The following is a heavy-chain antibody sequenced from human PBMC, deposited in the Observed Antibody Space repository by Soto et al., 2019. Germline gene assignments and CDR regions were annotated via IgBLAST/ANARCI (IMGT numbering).Heavy chain of an antibody. CDR1: EFTFTYAW. D-gene: IGHD3-16*02. CDR3: TSLYYGH. V-gene: IGHV3-15*01. Sequence: GGSLRLSCAASEFTFTYAWMSWVRQAPGKGLEWVGRIKSKTDGGTTDYAAPVKGRFTISRDESQNTLYLQMNSLKTEDTSVYYCTSLYYGHWGQGTLVTVSS. CDR2: IKSKTDGGTT. J-gene: IGHJ4*02.